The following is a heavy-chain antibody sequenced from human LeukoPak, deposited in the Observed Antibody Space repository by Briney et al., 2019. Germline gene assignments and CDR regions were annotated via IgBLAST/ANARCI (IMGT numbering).Heavy chain of an antibody. CDR3: ARGAVPSSGRYYFDY. CDR2: IYSGGST. V-gene: IGHV3-53*04. D-gene: IGHD6-19*01. CDR1: GFTVSSNY. Sequence: GGSLRLSCAASGFTVSSNYMSWVRQAPGKGLEWVSVIYSGGSTYYADSVKGRFTISRHNSKNTLYLKMNSLRAEDTAVYYCARGAVPSSGRYYFDYWGQGTLVTVSS. J-gene: IGHJ4*02.